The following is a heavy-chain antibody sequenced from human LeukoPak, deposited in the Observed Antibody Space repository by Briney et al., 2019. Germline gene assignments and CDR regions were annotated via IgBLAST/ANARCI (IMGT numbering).Heavy chain of an antibody. D-gene: IGHD3-16*01. Sequence: GESLKISCKGSGYSFNNYWIAWVRQKPGKGLEWMGIIYPGDSDTRYSPSFQGQVTISADKSISTAYLQWSGLKASDTAMYYCARRLPTLEAFDIWGQGTMVTVSS. V-gene: IGHV5-51*01. CDR1: GYSFNNYW. CDR2: IYPGDSDT. J-gene: IGHJ3*02. CDR3: ARRLPTLEAFDI.